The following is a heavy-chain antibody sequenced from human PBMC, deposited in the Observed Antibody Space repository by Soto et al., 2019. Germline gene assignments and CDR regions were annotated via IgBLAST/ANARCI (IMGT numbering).Heavy chain of an antibody. V-gene: IGHV3-13*01. D-gene: IGHD3-22*01. CDR3: AKDHGGEDYDSSGYYYGSDY. Sequence: GGSLRLSCAASGFTFSSYDMHWVRQATGKGLEWVSAIGTAGDTYYPGSVKGRFTISRENAKNTLYLQMNSLRAEDTAVYYCAKDHGGEDYDSSGYYYGSDYWGQGTLVTVSS. CDR1: GFTFSSYD. CDR2: IGTAGDT. J-gene: IGHJ4*02.